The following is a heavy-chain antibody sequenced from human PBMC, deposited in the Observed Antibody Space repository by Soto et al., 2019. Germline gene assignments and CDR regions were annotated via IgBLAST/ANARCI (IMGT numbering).Heavy chain of an antibody. D-gene: IGHD2-2*01. CDR1: GDSVSSNSAA. CDR2: TYYRSKWYN. V-gene: IGHV6-1*01. Sequence: KQSQTLSLTCAISGDSVSSNSAAWNWIRQSPSRGLEWLGRTYYRSKWYNDYAVSVKSRITINPDTSKNQFSLQLNSVTPEDTAVYYCARENVVVPAATYYYYYYMDVWGKGTTVTVSS. J-gene: IGHJ6*03. CDR3: ARENVVVPAATYYYYYYMDV.